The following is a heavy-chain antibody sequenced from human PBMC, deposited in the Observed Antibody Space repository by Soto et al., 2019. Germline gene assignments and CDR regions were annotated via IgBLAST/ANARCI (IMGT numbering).Heavy chain of an antibody. CDR3: ARGGYSYGRDYGMDV. Sequence: SETLSLTCTVSGGSISSYYWSWIRQPPGKGLEWIGYIYYSGSTNYNPSLKSRVTISVDTSKNQFSLKLTSVTAADTAVYYCARGGYSYGRDYGMDVWGQGTTVT. J-gene: IGHJ6*02. CDR1: GGSISSYY. V-gene: IGHV4-59*01. D-gene: IGHD5-18*01. CDR2: IYYSGST.